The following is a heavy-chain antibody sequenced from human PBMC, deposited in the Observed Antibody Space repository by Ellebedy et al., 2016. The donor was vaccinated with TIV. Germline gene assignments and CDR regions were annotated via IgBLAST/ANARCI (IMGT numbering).Heavy chain of an antibody. D-gene: IGHD3-10*01. CDR1: GFIFKNYG. CDR2: IASGGSAI. V-gene: IGHV3-48*03. J-gene: IGHJ4*02. Sequence: GESLKIPCAVSGFIFKNYGMNWVRQAPGKGPEWLSYIASGGSAIYYADSVKGRFTISRDNAKNSLYLQMNSLRAEDTAVYYWARGRSFNWGQGTLVTVSS. CDR3: ARGRSFN.